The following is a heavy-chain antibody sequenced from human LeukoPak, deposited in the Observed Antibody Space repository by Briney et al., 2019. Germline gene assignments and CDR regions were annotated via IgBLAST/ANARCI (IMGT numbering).Heavy chain of an antibody. D-gene: IGHD1-7*01. Sequence: GTSVKVSCKASGFTFTSSAMQWVRQARGQRLEWIGWIVVGSGNTNYAQKFQERVTITRDMSTSTAYMELSSLRSEDTAVYYRAATKIQGITGTKVYYYYYMDVWGKGTTVTVSS. CDR2: IVVGSGNT. V-gene: IGHV1-58*02. CDR3: AATKIQGITGTKVYYYYYMDV. CDR1: GFTFTSSA. J-gene: IGHJ6*03.